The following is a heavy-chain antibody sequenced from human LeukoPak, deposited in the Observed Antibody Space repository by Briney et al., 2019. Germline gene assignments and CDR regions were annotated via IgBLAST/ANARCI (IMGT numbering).Heavy chain of an antibody. CDR2: INHSGST. CDR1: GGSFRGYY. V-gene: IGHV4-34*01. J-gene: IGHJ5*02. D-gene: IGHD6-13*01. CDR3: ARDRLYSSSWYKNNWFDP. Sequence: NPSETLSLTCAVYGGSFRGYYWSWIRQPPAKGLEWIGEINHSGSTNYNPSLKSRFTISVDTSKNQFSLKLSSVTAADTAVYYCARDRLYSSSWYKNNWFDPWGQGTLVTVSS.